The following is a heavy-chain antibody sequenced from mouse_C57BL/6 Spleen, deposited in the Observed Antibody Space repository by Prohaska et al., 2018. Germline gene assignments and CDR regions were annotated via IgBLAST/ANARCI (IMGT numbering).Heavy chain of an antibody. D-gene: IGHD2-3*01. CDR1: GYTFTDYN. J-gene: IGHJ3*01. Sequence: KMSCKASGYTFTDYNMHWVKQSHGKSLEWIGYINPNNGGTSYNQKFKGKATLTVNKSSSTAYMELRSLTSEDSAVYYCAREGWGGPWGQGTLVTVSA. CDR2: INPNNGGT. V-gene: IGHV1-22*01. CDR3: AREGWGGP.